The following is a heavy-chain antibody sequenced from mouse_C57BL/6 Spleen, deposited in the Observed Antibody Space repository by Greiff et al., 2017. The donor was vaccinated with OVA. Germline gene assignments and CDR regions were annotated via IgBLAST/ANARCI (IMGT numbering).Heavy chain of an antibody. J-gene: IGHJ4*01. CDR1: GYAFTNYL. D-gene: IGHD2-5*01. CDR3: AGKDYSNYECLYYYAMDY. CDR2: INPGSGGT. Sequence: QVQLQQSGAELVRPGTSVKVSCKASGYAFTNYLIEWVKQRPGQGLEWIGVINPGSGGTNYNEKFKGKATLTADKSSSTAYMQLSSLTSEDSAVYFCAGKDYSNYECLYYYAMDYWGQGTSVTVSS. V-gene: IGHV1-54*01.